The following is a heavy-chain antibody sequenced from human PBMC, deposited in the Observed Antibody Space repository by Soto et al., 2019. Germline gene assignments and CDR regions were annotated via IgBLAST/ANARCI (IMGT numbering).Heavy chain of an antibody. D-gene: IGHD7-27*01. CDR2: IYYSGST. J-gene: IGHJ4*02. CDR3: ASTELGIGYYFDY. Sequence: SETLSLTCTVSGGSISSYYWSWIRQPPGKGLEWIGYIYYSGSTNYNPSLKSRVTISVDTSKNQFSLKLSSVTAADTAVYYCASTELGIGYYFDYWGQGTLVTVSS. V-gene: IGHV4-59*01. CDR1: GGSISSYY.